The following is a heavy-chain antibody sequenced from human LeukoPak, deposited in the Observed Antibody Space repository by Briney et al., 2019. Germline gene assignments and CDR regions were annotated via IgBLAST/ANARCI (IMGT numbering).Heavy chain of an antibody. Sequence: SSETLSLTCSVSGGSISRSTYYWGWIRQPPGKGLEWIGSSYYSGSTHYNPSLKSRVAISVDTSKNQFSLKLSSVTAADTAVYYCMSGILGIYYFDYWGQGTLVTVSS. J-gene: IGHJ4*02. D-gene: IGHD3-9*01. CDR1: GGSISRSTYY. CDR2: SYYSGST. CDR3: MSGILGIYYFDY. V-gene: IGHV4-39*01.